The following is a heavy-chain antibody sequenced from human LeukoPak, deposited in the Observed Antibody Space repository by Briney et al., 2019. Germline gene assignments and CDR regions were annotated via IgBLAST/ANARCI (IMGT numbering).Heavy chain of an antibody. J-gene: IGHJ4*02. CDR3: ARGPNSNWSGLDF. CDR2: ISPTGSTT. CDR1: GFSFSGHW. V-gene: IGHV3-74*01. Sequence: GGSLRLSCTASGFSFSGHWMHWARQLPGKGLVWVSRISPTGSTTSYADSVKGRFTVSRDNAKNTLYLQVNNLRAEDTAVYYCARGPNSNWSGLDFWGQGTLLTVFS. D-gene: IGHD6-6*01.